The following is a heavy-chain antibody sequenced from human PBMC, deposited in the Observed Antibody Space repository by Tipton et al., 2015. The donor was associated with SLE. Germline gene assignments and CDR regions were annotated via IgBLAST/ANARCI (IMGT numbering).Heavy chain of an antibody. V-gene: IGHV4-31*03. CDR1: GGSISSGGYY. CDR3: ARVFQDGVGSGSYPAYFDL. J-gene: IGHJ2*01. D-gene: IGHD3-10*01. Sequence: TLSLTCTVSGGSISSGGYYWSWIRQHPGKGLEWIGYIYYTGSTYYNPSLKSRVTISVDTSKNQFSLKLSSVTAADTAVYYCARVFQDGVGSGSYPAYFDLWGRGTLVTVSS. CDR2: IYYTGST.